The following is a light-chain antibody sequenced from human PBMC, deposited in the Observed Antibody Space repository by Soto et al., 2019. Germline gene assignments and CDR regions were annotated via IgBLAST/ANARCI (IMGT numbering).Light chain of an antibody. V-gene: IGLV1-40*01. CDR2: GNT. J-gene: IGLJ1*01. CDR3: SSYAGSDNQGVYV. CDR1: SSNIGAGYG. Sequence: QSVLTQPPSVSGAPGQRVTISCTGSSSNIGAGYGVHWYQQLPGAAPKLLIYGNTNRPSGVPDRISGSQSGTSASLAITGLQAEDEADYYCSSYAGSDNQGVYVFGTGTKVTVL.